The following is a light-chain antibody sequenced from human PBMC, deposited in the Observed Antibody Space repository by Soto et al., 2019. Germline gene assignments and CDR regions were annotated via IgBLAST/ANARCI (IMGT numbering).Light chain of an antibody. CDR3: SSFTSNYTVV. Sequence: QSALTQPASVSGSPGQSITISCTGTGSDVGGHNFVSWYQQLPDRAPKLLIYAVTNRPSGVSTRFSGSKSGNTASLTISGLQAEDEADYYCSSFTSNYTVVFGGGTQVTVL. CDR2: AVT. V-gene: IGLV2-14*03. J-gene: IGLJ3*02. CDR1: GSDVGGHNF.